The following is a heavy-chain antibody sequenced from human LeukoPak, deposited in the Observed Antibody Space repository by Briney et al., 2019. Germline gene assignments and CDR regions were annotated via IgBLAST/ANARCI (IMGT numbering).Heavy chain of an antibody. Sequence: TSETLSLTCSVSSGSISSSSYYWGWIRQPPGKGLEWIGSIYYSGYTYYNPSLKSRFTISVDMSKNQFSLKLSSVTAADTAVYYCARAPDYYDSSGYYYAHFDYWGQGTLVTVSS. CDR2: IYYSGYT. V-gene: IGHV4-39*07. D-gene: IGHD3-22*01. J-gene: IGHJ4*02. CDR1: SGSISSSSYY. CDR3: ARAPDYYDSSGYYYAHFDY.